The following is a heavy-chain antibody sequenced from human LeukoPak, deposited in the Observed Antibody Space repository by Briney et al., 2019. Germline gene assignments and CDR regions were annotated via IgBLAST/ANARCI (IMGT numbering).Heavy chain of an antibody. Sequence: PGGSLRLSCAASGFTFSSYAMSWVRQAPGEGLEWVSAISGSGGSTYYADSVKGRFTISRDNSKNTLYLQMNSLRAEDTAVYYCAKGVIQLWDLYDYWGQGTLVTVSS. J-gene: IGHJ4*02. D-gene: IGHD5-18*01. CDR2: ISGSGGST. CDR1: GFTFSSYA. V-gene: IGHV3-23*01. CDR3: AKGVIQLWDLYDY.